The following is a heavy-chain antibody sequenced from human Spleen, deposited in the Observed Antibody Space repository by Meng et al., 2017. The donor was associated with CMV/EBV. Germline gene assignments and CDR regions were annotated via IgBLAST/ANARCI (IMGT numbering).Heavy chain of an antibody. CDR3: ARANTIFGVVTGYYYYGMDV. V-gene: IGHV3-7*03. CDR2: IKKDGSEK. D-gene: IGHD3-3*01. J-gene: IGHJ6*02. CDR1: GFTFSSYW. Sequence: GGSLRLSCAASGFTFSSYWMSWVRQAPGKGLEWVANIKKDGSEKYYVDSVKGRFTISRDNAKNSLYLQMNSLRAEDTALYYCARANTIFGVVTGYYYYGMDVWGQGTTVTVSS.